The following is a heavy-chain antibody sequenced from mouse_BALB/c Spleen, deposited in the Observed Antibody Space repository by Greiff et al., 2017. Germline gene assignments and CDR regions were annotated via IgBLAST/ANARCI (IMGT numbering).Heavy chain of an antibody. Sequence: EVHLVESGGGLVKPGGSLKLSCAASGFTFSSYAMSWVRQSPEKRLEWVADISSGGSYTYYPDTVTGRFTISRDNAKNTLYLEMSSLRSEDTAMYYCARDNGNYYYAMDYWGQGTSVTVSS. D-gene: IGHD2-1*01. CDR1: GFTFSSYA. J-gene: IGHJ4*01. CDR2: ISSGGSYT. CDR3: ARDNGNYYYAMDY. V-gene: IGHV5-9-4*01.